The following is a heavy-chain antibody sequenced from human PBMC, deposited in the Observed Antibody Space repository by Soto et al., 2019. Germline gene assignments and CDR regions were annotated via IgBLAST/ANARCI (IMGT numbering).Heavy chain of an antibody. D-gene: IGHD3-10*01. J-gene: IGHJ4*02. Sequence: QVQLVQSGAEVQKPGSSVKVSCKASGGTFSSYAISWVRQAPGQGLEWMGGIIPIFGTANYAQKFQGRVTITADESTSTAYMELSSLRSEDTAVYYCALSYGSGSYYIGLYYFDYWGQGTLVTVSS. V-gene: IGHV1-69*01. CDR1: GGTFSSYA. CDR3: ALSYGSGSYYIGLYYFDY. CDR2: IIPIFGTA.